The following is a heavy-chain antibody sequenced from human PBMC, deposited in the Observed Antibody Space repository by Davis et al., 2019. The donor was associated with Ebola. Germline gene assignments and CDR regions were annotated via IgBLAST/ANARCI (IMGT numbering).Heavy chain of an antibody. CDR1: GFTFSSYG. Sequence: GESLKISCAASGFTFSSYGMHWVRQAPGKGLEWVGFIRDDGSNKYYADSVKGRFTISRDNSKNTLYLQMNSLRAEDTAVYYCAKGGYSSSWGQGTLVTVSS. V-gene: IGHV3-30*02. CDR3: AKGGYSSS. J-gene: IGHJ4*02. CDR2: IRDDGSNK. D-gene: IGHD6-13*01.